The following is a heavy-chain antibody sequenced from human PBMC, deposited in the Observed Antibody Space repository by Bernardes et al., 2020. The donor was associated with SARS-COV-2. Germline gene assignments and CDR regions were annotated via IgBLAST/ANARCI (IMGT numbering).Heavy chain of an antibody. CDR2: IYYSGST. Sequence: ETLSLPCTVSGGSISSSSYYWGWIRQPPGKGLEWIGSIYYSGSTYYNPSLKSRVTISVDTSKNQFSLKLSSVTAADTAVYYCARQIVDFWSGYYTPYYYYYMDVWGKGTTVIVSS. CDR3: ARQIVDFWSGYYTPYYYYYMDV. D-gene: IGHD3-3*01. J-gene: IGHJ6*03. V-gene: IGHV4-39*07. CDR1: GGSISSSSYY.